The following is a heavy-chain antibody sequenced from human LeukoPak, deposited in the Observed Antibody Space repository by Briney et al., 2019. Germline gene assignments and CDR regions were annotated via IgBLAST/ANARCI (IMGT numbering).Heavy chain of an antibody. CDR3: AKGHHSGYIQGDY. V-gene: IGHV3-23*01. D-gene: IGHD5-12*01. Sequence: GGSLRLSCAASGLTFSSYAMSWVRQAPGKGLEWVSAISGSGGSTYYADSVKGRFTISRDNSKNTLYLQMNNLRAEDTAVYYCAKGHHSGYIQGDYWGQGTLVTVSS. CDR1: GLTFSSYA. J-gene: IGHJ4*02. CDR2: ISGSGGST.